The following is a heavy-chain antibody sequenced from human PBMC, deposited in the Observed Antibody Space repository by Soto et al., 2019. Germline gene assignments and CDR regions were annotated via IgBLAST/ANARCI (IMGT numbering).Heavy chain of an antibody. Sequence: EVQLLESGGGLVQPGGSLRLSCAASGFSFSTCAVSWVRQAPGKGLEWVSSISASGDTTHYAESVRGRFTISRDNSRNXXHXQMSSLTXEXXXIXXXXAQXTGYFVPFDFWGRGTLVTVSS. CDR3: XAQXTGYFVPFDF. D-gene: IGHD3-22*01. J-gene: IGHJ4*02. CDR2: ISASGDTT. CDR1: GFSFSTCA. V-gene: IGHV3-23*01.